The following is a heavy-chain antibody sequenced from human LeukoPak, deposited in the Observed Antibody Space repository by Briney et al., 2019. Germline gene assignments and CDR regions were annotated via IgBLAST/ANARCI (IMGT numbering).Heavy chain of an antibody. V-gene: IGHV4-39*01. D-gene: IGHD6-19*01. CDR2: LFYSGST. J-gene: IGHJ4*02. Sequence: ASETLSLTCTVSSAISSSSYYWGWIRQPPGKGLEWIGSLFYSGSTYYNPSLKSRVTISVDTSKNQFSLKLTSVTAADTAVYYCARHYSGWYNFFDYWGQGTLVTVSS. CDR1: SAISSSSYY. CDR3: ARHYSGWYNFFDY.